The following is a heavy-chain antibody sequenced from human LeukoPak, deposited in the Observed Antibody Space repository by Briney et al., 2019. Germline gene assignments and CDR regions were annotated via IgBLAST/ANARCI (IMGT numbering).Heavy chain of an antibody. CDR2: ISAYNGNT. V-gene: IGHV1-18*01. D-gene: IGHD3-3*01. Sequence: GASVTVSCKASGYTFTSYGISWVRQAPGQGLEWMGWISAYNGNTNYAQKLQGRVTMTTDTSTSTAYMELRSLRSDDTAVYYCASESSKYYDFWSGYYYGMDVWGQGTTVTVSS. CDR3: ASESSKYYDFWSGYYYGMDV. CDR1: GYTFTSYG. J-gene: IGHJ6*02.